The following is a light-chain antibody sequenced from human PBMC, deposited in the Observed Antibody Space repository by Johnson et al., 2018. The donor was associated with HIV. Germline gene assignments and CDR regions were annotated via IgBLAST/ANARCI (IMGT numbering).Light chain of an antibody. CDR3: GTWDGGLSIYV. V-gene: IGLV1-51*01. CDR2: DND. CDR1: SSNIGNNY. J-gene: IGLJ1*01. Sequence: QSVLTQPPSVSAAPGQKVTIPCSGSSSNIGNNYVSWYQQFPGTASKLLIYDNDKRPSGIPDRFSASKSDTSATLGITGLQTGDEANYYCGTWDGGLSIYVFGTGTEVTVL.